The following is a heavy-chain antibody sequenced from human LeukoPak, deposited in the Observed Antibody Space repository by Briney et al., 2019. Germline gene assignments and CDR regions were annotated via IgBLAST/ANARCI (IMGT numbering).Heavy chain of an antibody. J-gene: IGHJ6*02. V-gene: IGHV3-23*01. CDR1: GFTFSSYA. D-gene: IGHD6-13*01. CDR3: AKVGSWPYYYYGMDV. Sequence: PGGSLRLSCAASGFTFSSYAMSWVRQAPGKGLEWVSAISGSGGSTYYADSVKGRLTISRDNSKNTLYLQMNSLRAEDTAVYYCAKVGSWPYYYYGMDVWGQGTTVTVSS. CDR2: ISGSGGST.